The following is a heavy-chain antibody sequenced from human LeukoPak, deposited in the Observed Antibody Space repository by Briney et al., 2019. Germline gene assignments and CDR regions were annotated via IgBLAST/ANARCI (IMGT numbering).Heavy chain of an antibody. J-gene: IGHJ4*02. CDR2: MYASGNI. D-gene: IGHD3-16*01. CDR3: ARGHDGYCVY. V-gene: IGHV4-61*02. CDR1: GDSLNSGSYC. Sequence: SQTLSLTCTVSGDSLNSGSYCWGWIRQPAGKGLEWIGRMYASGNINYNPSLESRVTILIDTSKNQLSLKLSSVTAADTAVYYCARGHDGYCVYWGQGTLVTVSS.